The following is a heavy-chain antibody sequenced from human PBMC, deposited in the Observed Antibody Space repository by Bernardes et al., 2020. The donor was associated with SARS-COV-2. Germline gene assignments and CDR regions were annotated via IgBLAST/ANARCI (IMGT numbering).Heavy chain of an antibody. CDR1: GGSSIGTY. J-gene: IGHJ3*02. V-gene: IGHV4-34*01. CDR2: VSHSGGT. CDR3: ASHCSGDNCSHVFDI. Sequence: ETLSLTCYVNGGSSIGTYWSWIRQPPGKGLEWIGEVSHSGGTKYNPSLKSRLTISVDTSKNQISLKLTSVTAADTAVYYCASHCSGDNCSHVFDIWGQGTMVTVSS. D-gene: IGHD2-15*01.